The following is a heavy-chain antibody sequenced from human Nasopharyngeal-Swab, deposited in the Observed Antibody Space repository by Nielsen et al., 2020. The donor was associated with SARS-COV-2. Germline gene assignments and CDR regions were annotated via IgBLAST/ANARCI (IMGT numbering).Heavy chain of an antibody. CDR3: TGDTPAMFAY. CDR1: GFTFTLYT. Sequence: GESLKISCAASGFTFTLYTMNWVRQAPGKGLEWVSAISSTGDYIYYAASVKGRFTISRDNAKNSVYLQMNSLRAEDTALYYCTGDTPAMFAYWGQGTLVSVSS. J-gene: IGHJ4*02. CDR2: ISSTGDYI. V-gene: IGHV3-21*01.